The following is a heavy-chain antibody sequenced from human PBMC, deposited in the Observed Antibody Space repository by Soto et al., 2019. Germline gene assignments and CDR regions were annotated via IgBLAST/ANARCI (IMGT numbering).Heavy chain of an antibody. D-gene: IGHD5-12*01. Sequence: QVQLVQSGAEVKKPGASVKVSCKASGYTFTSYDINWVRQATGQGLEWMGWMNPNSGNTGYAQKFQGRVTMTRNTSMRTDDRELRRLRTEDAAVYCCARGGGSYDYPNWFDPWGQGSLVAVSS. CDR3: ARGGGSYDYPNWFDP. CDR1: GYTFTSYD. CDR2: MNPNSGNT. V-gene: IGHV1-8*01. J-gene: IGHJ5*02.